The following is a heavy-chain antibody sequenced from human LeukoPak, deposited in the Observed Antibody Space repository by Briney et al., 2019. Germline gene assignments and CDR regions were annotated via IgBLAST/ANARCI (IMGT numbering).Heavy chain of an antibody. D-gene: IGHD2-2*01. CDR1: GFTFSSYG. CDR2: ITYDGSNK. J-gene: IGHJ4*02. V-gene: IGHV3-30*02. CDR3: AKDRGLTVVVPAANGLDN. Sequence: GGSLRLSCAASGFTFSSYGMHWVRQAPDKGLEWVTFITYDGSNKYYADSVKGRFTISRDNSKNTLYLQMNSLRAEDTAVYYCAKDRGLTVVVPAANGLDNWGQGTLVTVSS.